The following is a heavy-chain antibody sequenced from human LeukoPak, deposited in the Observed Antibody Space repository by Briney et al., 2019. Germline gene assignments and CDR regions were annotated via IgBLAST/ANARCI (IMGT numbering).Heavy chain of an antibody. Sequence: PGGSLRLSCAASGFTSTDYAMNWVRQAPGKGLEWVSVLIGSSGSTDYADSVKGRFTISRDNSKNTLFLQMNSPRAEDTAIYYCAKGAYDYIEIGYFDSWGQGTLVTVSS. J-gene: IGHJ4*02. V-gene: IGHV3-23*01. CDR2: LIGSSGST. CDR3: AKGAYDYIEIGYFDS. D-gene: IGHD5-12*01. CDR1: GFTSTDYA.